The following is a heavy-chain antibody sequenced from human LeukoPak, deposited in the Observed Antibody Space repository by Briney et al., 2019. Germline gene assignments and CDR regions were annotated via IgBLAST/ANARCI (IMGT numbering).Heavy chain of an antibody. CDR2: INAGNGNT. J-gene: IGHJ4*02. Sequence: ASVKVSCKASGYTFTSYAMHWVRQAPGQRLEWMGWINAGNGNTKYSQKFQGRVTITRDTSASTAYMELSSLRSEDTAVYYCARDGFSYSSGYHYPYYFDYWGQGTLVTVSS. CDR1: GYTFTSYA. D-gene: IGHD3-22*01. V-gene: IGHV1-3*01. CDR3: ARDGFSYSSGYHYPYYFDY.